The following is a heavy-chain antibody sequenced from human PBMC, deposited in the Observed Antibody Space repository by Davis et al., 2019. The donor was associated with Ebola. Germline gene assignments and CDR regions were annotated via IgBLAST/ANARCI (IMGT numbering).Heavy chain of an antibody. D-gene: IGHD4-17*01. J-gene: IGHJ4*02. CDR3: ARDWYGDNY. CDR2: INSDGSST. CDR1: GFTFSNAW. V-gene: IGHV3-74*01. Sequence: GESLKISCAASGFTFSNAWMHWVRQAPGKGLVWVSRINSDGSSTSYADSVKGRFTISRDNAKNQLYLQMNSLRAEDTAVYYCARDWYGDNYWGQGTLVTVSS.